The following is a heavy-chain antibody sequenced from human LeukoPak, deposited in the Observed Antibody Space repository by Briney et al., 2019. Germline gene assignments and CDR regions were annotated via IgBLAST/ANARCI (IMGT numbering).Heavy chain of an antibody. D-gene: IGHD7-27*01. Sequence: GGSLRLSCAASGFTFSSYAMSWVRQAPGKGLEWVSAISGSGGSTYYADSVKGRFTISRDNSKNTLYLQMNSLRAEDTAVYYCAKDGEGFYYYYMAVWGKATTVTVSS. CDR1: GFTFSSYA. CDR2: ISGSGGST. V-gene: IGHV3-23*01. J-gene: IGHJ6*03. CDR3: AKDGEGFYYYYMAV.